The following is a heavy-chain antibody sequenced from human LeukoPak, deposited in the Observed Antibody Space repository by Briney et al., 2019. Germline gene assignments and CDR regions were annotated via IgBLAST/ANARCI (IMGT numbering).Heavy chain of an antibody. D-gene: IGHD3-10*01. CDR1: GGTFSSYA. J-gene: IGHJ5*02. V-gene: IGHV1-69*05. CDR2: IIPIFGTA. CDR3: AIEGGHHYGSGSSRYNWFDP. Sequence: ASVKVSCKASGGTFSSYAISWVRQAPGQGLEWMGGIIPIFGTANYAQKFQGRVTITTDESTSTAYMELSSLRSEDTAVYYCAIEGGHHYGSGSSRYNWFDPWGQGTLVTVSS.